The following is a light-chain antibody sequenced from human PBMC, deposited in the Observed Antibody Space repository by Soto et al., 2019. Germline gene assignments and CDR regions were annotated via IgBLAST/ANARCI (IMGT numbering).Light chain of an antibody. CDR2: DAF. Sequence: EIVLTQSPATLSLSTGERATLSCRASHICSSYLSFYQEKPWQAPRLLIDDAFNGATGIPARFSGSGSGTDFTLTISSLEPEDFAVYYCHQRSSWPITFGQGTRLEIK. V-gene: IGKV3-11*01. CDR3: HQRSSWPIT. CDR1: HICSSY. J-gene: IGKJ5*01.